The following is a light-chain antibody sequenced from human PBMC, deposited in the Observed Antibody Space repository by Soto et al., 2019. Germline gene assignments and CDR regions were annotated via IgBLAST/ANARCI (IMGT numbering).Light chain of an antibody. CDR1: QSVSSNY. CDR3: QQYGSSPFN. CDR2: GAS. Sequence: EIVLTQSPGTLALSPGERATLSCRASQSVSSNYLTWYQQKRGQAPRLLIHGASSRATGSPDRFSGSGSGTDFTLTITRLEPEDFAVYYCQQYGSSPFNFGPGTKVGIK. V-gene: IGKV3-20*01. J-gene: IGKJ3*01.